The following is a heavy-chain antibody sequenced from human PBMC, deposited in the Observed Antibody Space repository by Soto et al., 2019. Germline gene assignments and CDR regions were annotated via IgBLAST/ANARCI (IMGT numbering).Heavy chain of an antibody. V-gene: IGHV4-34*01. CDR1: GGSVNGYY. Sequence: PSETLSLTCAVYGGSVNGYYWNWIRKPPGKGLEWIGEINHTGGTHYNPPLKSRVTMSVDTSKNQFSLRLSSVTAADTAIYYCATRITVFGLLIPPFDPWGQGTQVTVSS. CDR2: INHTGGT. J-gene: IGHJ5*02. CDR3: ATRITVFGLLIPPFDP. D-gene: IGHD3-3*01.